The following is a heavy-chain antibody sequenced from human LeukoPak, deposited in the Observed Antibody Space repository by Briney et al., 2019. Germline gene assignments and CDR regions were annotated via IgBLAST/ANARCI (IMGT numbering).Heavy chain of an antibody. D-gene: IGHD4-17*01. J-gene: IGHJ4*02. V-gene: IGHV1-2*02. CDR3: ARDSGDYVPFDY. CDR1: GYSFNGYY. CDR2: INPITGGT. Sequence: ASVKVSCKASGYSFNGYYMHWVRQAPGQGLEWMGWINPITGGTSYAQKLQGRVTMTRDTSISTAYMELSRLRCDDTAVYFCARDSGDYVPFDYWGQGTLVTVSS.